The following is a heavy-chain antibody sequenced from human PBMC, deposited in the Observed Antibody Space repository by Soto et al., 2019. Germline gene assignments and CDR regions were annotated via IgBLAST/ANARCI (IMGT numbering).Heavy chain of an antibody. CDR3: AREAGPDRWFDP. J-gene: IGHJ5*02. D-gene: IGHD6-19*01. CDR1: GASISSYF. V-gene: IGHV4-4*07. Sequence: SETLSLTCTVSGASISSYFWTWIRQPAGKGLDWIGRISTSGTTNYNPSLKSRVTMSVDTSKKHFSLNLSSVTAADTAVYYCAREAGPDRWFDPWGQGTLVTVSS. CDR2: ISTSGTT.